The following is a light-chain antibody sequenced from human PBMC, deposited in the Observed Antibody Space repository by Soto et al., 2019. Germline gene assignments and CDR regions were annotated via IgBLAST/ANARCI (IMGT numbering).Light chain of an antibody. CDR2: AAS. CDR1: QSINSY. Sequence: DILMTQSPSSLSASVGDRVTITCRASQSINSYLNWYQQKPGKAPKLLIYAASSLQSGVPSRFSGSGSGTDFTLTISSLQPEDFATYYCQQSYSTRRTFGQGTKVEIK. CDR3: QQSYSTRRT. V-gene: IGKV1-39*01. J-gene: IGKJ1*01.